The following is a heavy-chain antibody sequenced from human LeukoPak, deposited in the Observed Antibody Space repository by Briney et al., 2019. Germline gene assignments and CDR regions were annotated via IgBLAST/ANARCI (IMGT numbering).Heavy chain of an antibody. Sequence: PGRSLRLSCAASGFAFNTHAMHWVRQAPGQGLEWVALIWHDGSHKFYSNSVRGQFTISRDNSKNTVSLQMNNLRPEDTAVYYCAREIFGSGSHPDFWGQGTLVTVSS. D-gene: IGHD3-10*01. CDR3: AREIFGSGSHPDF. CDR2: IWHDGSHK. J-gene: IGHJ4*02. V-gene: IGHV3-33*01. CDR1: GFAFNTHA.